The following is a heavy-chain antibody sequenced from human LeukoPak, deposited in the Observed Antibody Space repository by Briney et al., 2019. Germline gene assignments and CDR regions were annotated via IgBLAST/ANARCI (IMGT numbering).Heavy chain of an antibody. V-gene: IGHV3-13*05. CDR3: TTDVATVNDY. D-gene: IGHD5-12*01. CDR2: IGTAGDP. CDR1: VFTFSSYD. J-gene: IGHJ4*02. Sequence: GGSLRLSCAPSVFTFSSYDMHWVRQATGKGLEWVSSIGTAGDPYYPGSVKGRFTISRENAKTSLYLQMNSLRAGDTAVYYCTTDVATVNDYWGQGTLVTVSS.